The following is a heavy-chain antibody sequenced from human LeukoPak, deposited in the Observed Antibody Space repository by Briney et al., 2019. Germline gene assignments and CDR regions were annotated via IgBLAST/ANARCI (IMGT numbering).Heavy chain of an antibody. V-gene: IGHV3-11*04. CDR3: ARADYYDSGSFYPLNF. CDR1: GFIFSDYY. CDR2: ISSSGNII. Sequence: GGSLRLSCAASGFIFSDYYMSWIRQAPGKGLEWVSSISSSGNIIYYADSVRGRFTISRDNAKNSLYLQMNSLRAEDTAVFYCARADYYDSGSFYPLNFWGQGTLVTVSS. J-gene: IGHJ4*02. D-gene: IGHD3-10*01.